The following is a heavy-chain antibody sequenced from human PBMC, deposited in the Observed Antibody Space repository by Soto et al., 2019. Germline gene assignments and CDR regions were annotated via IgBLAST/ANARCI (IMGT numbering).Heavy chain of an antibody. V-gene: IGHV4-4*07. CDR2: IYTSGST. Sequence: PSETLSLTCTVSCGSISSYYWSWIRQPAGKGLEWIGRIYTSGSTNYNPSLKSRVTMSVDTSKNQFSLKLSSVTAADTAVYYCARDSSSSWYGLLRDYYYGMDVWGQGTTVTVSS. CDR1: CGSISSYY. J-gene: IGHJ6*02. CDR3: ARDSSSSWYGLLRDYYYGMDV. D-gene: IGHD6-13*01.